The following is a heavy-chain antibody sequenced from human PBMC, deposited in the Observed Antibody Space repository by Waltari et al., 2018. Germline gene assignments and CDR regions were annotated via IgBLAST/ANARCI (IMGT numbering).Heavy chain of an antibody. V-gene: IGHV3-74*01. Sequence: VQLLEYGVCLVQPGGSLRLYCSSSGFTFSSYWMHWVRQAPATVRVWVARIHSDGSTRTYADSVKGRFTISRDNAKNTQYLQMNSLRAEDTEGYEYTRPNEMKPADGVAAGSPTHWGQGTLVTVSS. CDR2: IHSDGSTR. CDR1: GFTFSSYW. D-gene: IGHD6-25*01. CDR3: TRPNEMKPADGVAAGSPTH. J-gene: IGHJ4*02.